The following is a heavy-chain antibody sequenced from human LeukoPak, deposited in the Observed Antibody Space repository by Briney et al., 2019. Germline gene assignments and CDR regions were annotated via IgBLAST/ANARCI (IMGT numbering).Heavy chain of an antibody. Sequence: SETLSLTCTVSGYSISSGYYWGWIRQPPGKGLEWIGSIYHSGGTYYNPSLKSRVTISVDTSKNQFSLKLSSVTAADTAVYYCARTRGYGGPFDYWGQGTLVTVSS. CDR3: ARTRGYGGPFDY. CDR1: GYSISSGYY. V-gene: IGHV4-38-2*02. D-gene: IGHD4-23*01. CDR2: IYHSGGT. J-gene: IGHJ4*02.